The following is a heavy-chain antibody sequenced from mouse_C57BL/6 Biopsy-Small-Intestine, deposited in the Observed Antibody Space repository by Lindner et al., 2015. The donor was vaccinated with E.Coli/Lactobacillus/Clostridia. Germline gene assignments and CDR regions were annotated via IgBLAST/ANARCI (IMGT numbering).Heavy chain of an antibody. V-gene: IGHV1-84*02. CDR2: INPANGDT. J-gene: IGHJ4*01. CDR3: ARGGYSGYDLAS. CDR1: GYSFTGYA. D-gene: IGHD1-1*01. Sequence: SVKVSCKASGYSFTGYAIHWVRQAPGQRPEWMGWINPANGDTKYSEKFQGRVSITRDTSASTAYMELSSLRSADTAVYYCARGGYSGYDLASWGQGTLVTVSS.